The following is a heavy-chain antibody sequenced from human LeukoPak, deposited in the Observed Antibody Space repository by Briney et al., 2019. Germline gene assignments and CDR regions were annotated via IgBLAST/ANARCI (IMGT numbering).Heavy chain of an antibody. Sequence: GGSLRLSCAASGFTFSSHGINWVRQAPGKGLEWVSGISPSGSISYYADSVKGRFTISRDNSKNTVSLQMNSLSAEDTALYYCARDLAWGAFDAWGQGTLVTVSS. CDR3: ARDLAWGAFDA. V-gene: IGHV3-23*01. J-gene: IGHJ5*02. D-gene: IGHD7-27*01. CDR2: ISPSGSIS. CDR1: GFTFSSHG.